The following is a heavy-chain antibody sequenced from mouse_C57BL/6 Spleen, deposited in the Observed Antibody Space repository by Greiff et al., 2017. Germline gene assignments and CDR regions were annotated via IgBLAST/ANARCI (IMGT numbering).Heavy chain of an antibody. V-gene: IGHV1-61*01. CDR2: IYPSDSET. D-gene: IGHD1-1*01. Sequence: QVQLKQPGAELVRPGSSVKLSCKASGYTFTSYWMDWVKQRPGQGLEWIGNIYPSDSETHYNQKFKDKATLTVDKSSSTAYMQLSSLTSEDSAVYYCARCAYGNYFDYWGQGTTLTVSS. J-gene: IGHJ2*01. CDR1: GYTFTSYW. CDR3: ARCAYGNYFDY.